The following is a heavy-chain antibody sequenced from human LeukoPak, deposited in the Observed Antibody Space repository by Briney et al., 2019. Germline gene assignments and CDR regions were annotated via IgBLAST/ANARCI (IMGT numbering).Heavy chain of an antibody. CDR3: ARDREVGATFDY. V-gene: IGHV4-4*07. Sequence: SETLSLTCTVSGGSISSYYWSWIRQPAGKGLEWIGRIYTSGSTNYNPSLKCRVTMSVDASKNQFSLKLSSVTAADTAVYYCARDREVGATFDYWGQGTLVTVSS. CDR1: GGSISSYY. J-gene: IGHJ4*02. D-gene: IGHD1-26*01. CDR2: IYTSGST.